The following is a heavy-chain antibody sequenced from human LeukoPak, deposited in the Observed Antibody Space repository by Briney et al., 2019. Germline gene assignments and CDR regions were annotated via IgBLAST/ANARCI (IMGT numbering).Heavy chain of an antibody. CDR1: GGSFNSYC. J-gene: IGHJ4*02. CDR3: ARGRPRPHIVVVPAAIGVDY. CDR2: INHSGST. D-gene: IGHD2-2*02. V-gene: IGHV4-34*01. Sequence: SETLSLTCAVYGGSFNSYCWNWIRQPPGKGLEWIGEINHSGSTNYNPSLKSRVTISVDTSKNQFSLKLSSVTAADTAVYYCARGRPRPHIVVVPAAIGVDYWGQGTLVTVSS.